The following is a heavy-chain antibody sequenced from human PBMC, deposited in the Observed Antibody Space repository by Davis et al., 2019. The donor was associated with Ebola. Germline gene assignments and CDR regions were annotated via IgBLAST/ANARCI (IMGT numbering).Heavy chain of an antibody. CDR3: ARVAAADPDY. V-gene: IGHV1-8*01. Sequence: ASVKVSCKASGYTFTSYDINWVRQATGQGLEWMGWMNPNSGNTGYAQKFQGRVTITRDTSASTAYMELSSLRSEDTAVYYCARVAAADPDYWGQGTLVTVSS. CDR1: GYTFTSYD. D-gene: IGHD6-13*01. J-gene: IGHJ4*02. CDR2: MNPNSGNT.